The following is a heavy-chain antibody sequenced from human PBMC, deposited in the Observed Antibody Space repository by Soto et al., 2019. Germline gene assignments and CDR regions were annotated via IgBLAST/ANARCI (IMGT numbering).Heavy chain of an antibody. J-gene: IGHJ4*02. CDR3: ARGASNTYYYDSSGPWFDY. CDR2: MYNTGST. CDR1: GGSISGYY. V-gene: IGHV4-59*01. Sequence: LSLTCTVSGGSISGYYWSWIRQPPGKGLEWIGYMYNTGSTVYNPSFKSRVTISVDTSKNQFSLKLSSVTAADTAVYYCARGASNTYYYDSSGPWFDYWGQGTLVTVSS. D-gene: IGHD3-22*01.